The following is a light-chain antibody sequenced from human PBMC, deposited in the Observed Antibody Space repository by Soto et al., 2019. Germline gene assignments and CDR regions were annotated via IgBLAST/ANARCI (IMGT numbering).Light chain of an antibody. CDR3: QQRSNWPPIT. V-gene: IGKV3-11*01. CDR2: EAS. J-gene: IGKJ5*01. CDR1: QGVSGY. Sequence: EIVLTQSPATLSLSPEERAALSWRVSQGVSGYLAWDQQKPGQAPRLLIYEASNRATGIPARFSGSGSGTDFTLPISSLEPEDFAVYYCQQRSNWPPITFGQGTRLENK.